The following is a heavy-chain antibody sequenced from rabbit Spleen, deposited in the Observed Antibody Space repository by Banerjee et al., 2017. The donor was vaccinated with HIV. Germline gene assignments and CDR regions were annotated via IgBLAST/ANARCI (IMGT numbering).Heavy chain of an antibody. V-gene: IGHV1S45*01. J-gene: IGHJ4*01. CDR1: GFSFSNKAV. Sequence: QEQLVESGGGLVQPGGSLKLSCTASGFSFSNKAVMCWVRQTPGKGLEWIACINAVTGKAVYASWAKGRFTFSKTSSTTVTLQMTSLTAADTATYFCAREYSSSSYALYLWGQGTLVTVS. CDR2: INAVTGKA. CDR3: AREYSSSSYALYL. D-gene: IGHD1-1*01.